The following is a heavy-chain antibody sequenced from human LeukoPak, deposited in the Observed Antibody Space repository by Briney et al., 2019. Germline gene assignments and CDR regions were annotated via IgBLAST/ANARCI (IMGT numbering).Heavy chain of an antibody. D-gene: IGHD1-20*01. CDR2: ISYSGST. CDR3: ARAPNWNYFDD. V-gene: IGHV4-59*01. Sequence: PSETLSLTCSVSGGSITSYYWSWIRQPPGKGLEWIGYISYSGSTNYNPSLQSRVTMSLDTSKNQFSLNLNSVTAADTAVYFCARAPNWNYFDDWGQGTLVTVSS. CDR1: GGSITSYY. J-gene: IGHJ4*02.